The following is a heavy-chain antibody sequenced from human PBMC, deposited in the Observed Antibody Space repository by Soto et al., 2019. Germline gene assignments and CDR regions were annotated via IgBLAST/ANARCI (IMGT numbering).Heavy chain of an antibody. CDR1: GYTFINYY. CDR2: IDPNDDYT. D-gene: IGHD3-3*01. CDR3: ARVGVKRPKDVSSGYYTLFDT. V-gene: IGHV1-46*01. Sequence: QVQLVQSGAEVKKPGASVKFSCKASGYTFINYYVHWVRQAPGQGLEWVGRIDPNDDYTFYAEKFHGRVIITSAASTRTLFLQLTRLTSAGTAIYFCARVGVKRPKDVSSGYYTLFDTGGQGTLVTAPS. J-gene: IGHJ4*02.